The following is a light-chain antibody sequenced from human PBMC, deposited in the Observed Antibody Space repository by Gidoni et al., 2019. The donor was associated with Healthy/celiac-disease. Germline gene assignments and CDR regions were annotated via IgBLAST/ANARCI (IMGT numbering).Light chain of an antibody. Sequence: EIVLPQSPGTLSLSPGERATLSCRASQSVSSNYLAWYQQKPGQAPRLLIYGASSRATGIPDRFSGSGSGTDFTLTISRLEPEDFAVYYCQQYGSSPFTFGPGTKVDIK. CDR1: QSVSSNY. CDR3: QQYGSSPFT. J-gene: IGKJ3*01. V-gene: IGKV3-20*01. CDR2: GAS.